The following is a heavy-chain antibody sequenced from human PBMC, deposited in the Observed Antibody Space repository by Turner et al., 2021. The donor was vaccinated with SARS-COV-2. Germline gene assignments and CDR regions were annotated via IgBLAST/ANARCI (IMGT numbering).Heavy chain of an antibody. Sequence: QVQLVQSGAEVKKRGSSVKVSCTASGGTFSSYAISWVRQAPGQGLEWMGAIIPIFGTASDAQKSQGRVTITADASTSTAYMELSSLRSEDTAVYYCAGNYGDSEDDYWGQGTLVTVSS. CDR1: GGTFSSYA. D-gene: IGHD4-17*01. CDR3: AGNYGDSEDDY. CDR2: IIPIFGTA. J-gene: IGHJ4*02. V-gene: IGHV1-69*01.